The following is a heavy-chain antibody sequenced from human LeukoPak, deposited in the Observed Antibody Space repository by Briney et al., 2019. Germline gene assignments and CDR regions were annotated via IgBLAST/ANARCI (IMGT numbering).Heavy chain of an antibody. CDR3: ATTTIGSSSSYYFRY. V-gene: IGHV4-59*01. CDR2: IYYSGTT. D-gene: IGHD6-6*01. Sequence: SETLSLTYTISDGSITTYYWSWIRQPPGKGLEWIGYIYYSGTTDYNPALKSRVTLSVDTSKNQFSLTLTSVTAADTAMYYCATTTIGSSSSYYFRYWGPGTLATVSS. CDR1: DGSITTYY. J-gene: IGHJ4*02.